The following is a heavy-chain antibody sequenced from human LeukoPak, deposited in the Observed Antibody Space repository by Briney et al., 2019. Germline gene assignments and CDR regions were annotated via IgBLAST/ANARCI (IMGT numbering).Heavy chain of an antibody. Sequence: ASVKVSCKASGYTFTGYFVHWVRQTPGQGLEWMGWINPNGGGTNFAQKFQGRVTMTRDTSITTAYMELSGLTSDGTAIYYCARRSSGFFHSFDFWGQGTLVTVSS. CDR2: INPNGGGT. V-gene: IGHV1-2*02. D-gene: IGHD6-19*01. CDR1: GYTFTGYF. J-gene: IGHJ4*02. CDR3: ARRSSGFFHSFDF.